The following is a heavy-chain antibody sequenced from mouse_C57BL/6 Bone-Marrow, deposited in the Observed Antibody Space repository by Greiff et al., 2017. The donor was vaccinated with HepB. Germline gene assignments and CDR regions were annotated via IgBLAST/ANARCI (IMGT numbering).Heavy chain of an antibody. Sequence: VQGVESGPGLVAPSQSLSITCTVSGFLLTSYGIDWVRQSPGKGLEWLGVIWGVGSTNYNSALKSRLSISKDNSKSQVFLKMNSLQTDDTAMYYCASADNYFDYWGQGTTLTVSS. CDR3: ASADNYFDY. CDR2: IWGVGST. V-gene: IGHV2-6*01. D-gene: IGHD3-3*01. CDR1: GFLLTSYG. J-gene: IGHJ2*01.